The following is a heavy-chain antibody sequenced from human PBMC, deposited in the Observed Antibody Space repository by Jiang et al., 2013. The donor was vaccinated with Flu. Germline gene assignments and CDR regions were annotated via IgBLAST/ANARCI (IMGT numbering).Heavy chain of an antibody. CDR2: IYYSGST. Sequence: GPGLVKPSETLSLTCTVSGGSISSYYWSWIRQPPGKGLEWIGYIYYSGSTNYNPSLKSRVTISIDTSKNQFSLKLSSVTAADTAVYYCARSHTNKAQLPDYWGQG. CDR1: GGSISSYY. CDR3: ARSHTNKAQLPDY. J-gene: IGHJ4*02. V-gene: IGHV4-59*01. D-gene: IGHD2-8*01.